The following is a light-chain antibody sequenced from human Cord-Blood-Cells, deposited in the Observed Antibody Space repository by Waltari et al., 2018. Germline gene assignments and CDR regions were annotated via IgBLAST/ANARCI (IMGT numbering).Light chain of an antibody. CDR2: DVS. Sequence: QSALTQPASVSGSPGQSITISCTGTSSDVGGYNYVSRYQQHPGKAPKLMIYDVSNRPSVVSNRFSGSKSGNTVSLTISGLQAEDEADYYCSSYTSSSTLVFGGGTKLTVL. J-gene: IGLJ3*02. CDR3: SSYTSSSTLV. CDR1: SSDVGGYNY. V-gene: IGLV2-14*03.